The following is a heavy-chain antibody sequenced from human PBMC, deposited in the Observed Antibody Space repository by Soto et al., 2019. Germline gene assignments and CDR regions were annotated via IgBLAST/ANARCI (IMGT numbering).Heavy chain of an antibody. Sequence: ASETLSLTCTVSGGSISSGDYYWSWIRQPPGKGLEWIGYIYYSGSTYYNPSLKSRVTISVDTSKNQFSLKLSSVTAADTAVYYCARVKRYYYDSSGSKGFDYWGQGTLVTVSS. V-gene: IGHV4-30-4*01. CDR1: GGSISSGDYY. J-gene: IGHJ4*02. CDR3: ARVKRYYYDSSGSKGFDY. D-gene: IGHD3-22*01. CDR2: IYYSGST.